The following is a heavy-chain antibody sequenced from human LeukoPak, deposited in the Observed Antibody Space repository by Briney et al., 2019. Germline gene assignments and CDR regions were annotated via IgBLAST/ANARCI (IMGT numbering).Heavy chain of an antibody. CDR2: ISSSSSTI. J-gene: IGHJ3*02. D-gene: IGHD2-15*01. CDR3: ARDRTAATRSWDAFDI. CDR1: GFTFSSYS. V-gene: IGHV3-48*01. Sequence: GGSLRLSCAASGFTFSSYSVNWVRQAPGKGLEWVSYISSSSSTIYYADSVKGRFTISRDNAKNSLYLQMNSLRAEDTAVYYCARDRTAATRSWDAFDIWGQGTMVTVSS.